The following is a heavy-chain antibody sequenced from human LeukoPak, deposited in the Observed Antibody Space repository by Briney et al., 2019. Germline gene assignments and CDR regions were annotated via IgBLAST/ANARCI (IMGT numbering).Heavy chain of an antibody. D-gene: IGHD1-26*01. CDR1: GFTFSSYW. Sequence: GGSLRLSCAVSGFTFSSYWMSWVRQAPGKGREWVAKIIKDGRDKFYVDSVEGRFTISRDNAKNSLYLQMNSLRAEDTAVYYCAREEDGSYYYWGQGTLVTVSS. CDR3: AREEDGSYYY. J-gene: IGHJ4*02. V-gene: IGHV3-7*01. CDR2: IIKDGRDK.